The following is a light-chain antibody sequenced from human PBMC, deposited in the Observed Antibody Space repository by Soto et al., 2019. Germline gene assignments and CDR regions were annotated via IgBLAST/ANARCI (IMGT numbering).Light chain of an antibody. V-gene: IGLV1-44*01. J-gene: IGLJ2*01. CDR2: SNN. CDR1: SSNIGNNP. CDR3: AAWDDNLNGVV. Sequence: QSVLTQPPSASGTPGQRVTISCSGSSSNIGNNPVNWYQQLPGTAPKLLIYSNNQRPSGVPDRFSGSKSGTSASLANSGLQSEDEADYYCAAWDDNLNGVVFGGGSKLTVL.